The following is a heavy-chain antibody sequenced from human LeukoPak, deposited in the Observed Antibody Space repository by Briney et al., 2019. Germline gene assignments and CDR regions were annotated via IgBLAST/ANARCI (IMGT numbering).Heavy chain of an antibody. V-gene: IGHV4-39*01. CDR3: SIAGMTGTPDF. CDR2: IFSSGTT. Sequence: SETLSLTCTVSGGSISYYWGWIRQTPGKGLEWIGSIFSSGTTYYNPSLMSRVTISVDTSKNQFSLKLSPVTAADTALYYWSIAGMTGTPDFWGQGTLVTVSS. CDR1: GGSISYY. J-gene: IGHJ4*02. D-gene: IGHD1-7*01.